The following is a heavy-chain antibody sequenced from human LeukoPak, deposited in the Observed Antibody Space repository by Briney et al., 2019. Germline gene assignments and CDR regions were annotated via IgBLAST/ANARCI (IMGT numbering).Heavy chain of an antibody. D-gene: IGHD2-2*01. V-gene: IGHV4-59*01. Sequence: SETLSLTCTVSGGSISSYYWSWIRQPPGKGLEWIAYIYYSGSTSYNPSLKSRVTISVDTSKNQFSLKLSSMTAADTAVYYCARTYIVVVPAAMRDWYFDLWGRGTLVTVSS. CDR2: IYYSGST. J-gene: IGHJ2*01. CDR1: GGSISSYY. CDR3: ARTYIVVVPAAMRDWYFDL.